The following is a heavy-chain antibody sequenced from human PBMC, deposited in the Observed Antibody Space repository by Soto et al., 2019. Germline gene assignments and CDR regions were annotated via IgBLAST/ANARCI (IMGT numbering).Heavy chain of an antibody. CDR2: ISGSGGST. D-gene: IGHD4-4*01. V-gene: IGHV3-23*01. CDR3: AKDHPYSRDGYNDAFDI. J-gene: IGHJ3*02. CDR1: GFTFSSYA. Sequence: GGSLRLSCAASGFTFSSYAMSWVRQAPGKGLEWVSAISGSGGSTYYADSVKGRFTISRDNSKNTLYLQMKSPRAEDTAVYYCAKDHPYSRDGYNDAFDIWGQGTMVTVSS.